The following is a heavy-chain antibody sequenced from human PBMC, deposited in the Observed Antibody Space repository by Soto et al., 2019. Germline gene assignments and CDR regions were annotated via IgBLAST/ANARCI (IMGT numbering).Heavy chain of an antibody. CDR1: GFTFSSYG. J-gene: IGHJ4*02. CDR2: ISYDGSNK. Sequence: PGGSLRLSCAASGFTFSSYGMHWVRQAPGKGLEWVAVISYDGSNKYYADSVKGRFTISRDNSKNTLYLQMNSLRAEDTAVYYCAKDRYCSSTSCYAGLDYWGQGTLVTVSS. D-gene: IGHD2-2*01. CDR3: AKDRYCSSTSCYAGLDY. V-gene: IGHV3-30*18.